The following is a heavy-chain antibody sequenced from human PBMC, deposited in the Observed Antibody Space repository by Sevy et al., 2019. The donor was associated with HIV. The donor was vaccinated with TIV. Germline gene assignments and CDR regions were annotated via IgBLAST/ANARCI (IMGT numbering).Heavy chain of an antibody. V-gene: IGHV4-39*01. CDR1: GGSISSSSYY. D-gene: IGHD3-3*01. CDR2: IYYSGST. J-gene: IGHJ4*02. CDR3: ARALRLTYYDFWGGQYYFDY. Sequence: SETLSLTCTVSGGSISSSSYYWGWIRQPPGKGLEWIGSIYYSGSTYYNPSLKSRVTISVDTSKNQFSLKLSSVTAADTAVYYCARALRLTYYDFWGGQYYFDYWGQGTLVTVSS.